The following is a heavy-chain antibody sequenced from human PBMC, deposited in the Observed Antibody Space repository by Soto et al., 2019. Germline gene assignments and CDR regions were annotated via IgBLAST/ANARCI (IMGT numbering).Heavy chain of an antibody. D-gene: IGHD2-21*02. J-gene: IGHJ2*01. CDR2: NMKEGKRYKT. Sequence: SLRLSCSSSLFTFSGYAMHLVLRNSCKLQELRSNNMKEGKRYKTAYAGAGQSRKTISRDDSKNTAYLQVNSLKTEDTAVYYCTRHALQYCGGDCYLLPYFDLWGRGTLVTVSS. V-gene: IGHV3-73*01. CDR1: LFTFSGYA. CDR3: TRHALQYCGGDCYLLPYFDL.